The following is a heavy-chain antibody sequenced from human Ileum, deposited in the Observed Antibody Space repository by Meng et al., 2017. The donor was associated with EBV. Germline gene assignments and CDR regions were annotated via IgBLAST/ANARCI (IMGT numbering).Heavy chain of an antibody. D-gene: IGHD2-21*02. V-gene: IGHV4-61*08. Sequence: QVQLQESGPGLVKPSETLSLTCSGSNGSVSSYGYYWTWIRQPPGKGLEWIGYMSYTGSTNYKSTLKSRVTISVDKSKNQFSLKLSSVTAADTAVYYCARERGGGDRGIQWGQGTLVTVSS. CDR3: ARERGGGDRGIQ. CDR2: MSYTGST. CDR1: NGSVSSYGYY. J-gene: IGHJ4*02.